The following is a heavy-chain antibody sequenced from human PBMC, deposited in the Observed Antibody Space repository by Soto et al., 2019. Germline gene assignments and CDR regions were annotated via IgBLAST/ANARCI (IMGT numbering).Heavy chain of an antibody. Sequence: EVQLFESGGGLVQPGGSLRLSCAASGFTFSNYAMSWVRQAPGKGLEWVSTISVTGDHTYYADSVKGRSSMSRDHSRKTLSLQMNSLRAEDTAVYYCAKLSRPSSGWSDSGYFDSWGQGTLVTVSS. V-gene: IGHV3-23*01. D-gene: IGHD6-19*01. CDR1: GFTFSNYA. J-gene: IGHJ4*02. CDR3: AKLSRPSSGWSDSGYFDS. CDR2: ISVTGDHT.